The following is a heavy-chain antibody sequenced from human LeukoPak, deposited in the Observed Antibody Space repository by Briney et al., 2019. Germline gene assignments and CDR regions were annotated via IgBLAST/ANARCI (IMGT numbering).Heavy chain of an antibody. CDR1: GFTFSSYW. CDR3: ARGTAATAGIDY. Sequence: GGSLRLSCAVSGFTFSSYWIHWVRQAPGKGLVWVSLINTDGSATTYGDSAKGRFTVSRDNDKNTLFLDMNSLRVEDTAVYYCARGTAATAGIDYWGQGTLVTVSS. V-gene: IGHV3-74*01. CDR2: INTDGSAT. J-gene: IGHJ4*02. D-gene: IGHD6-13*01.